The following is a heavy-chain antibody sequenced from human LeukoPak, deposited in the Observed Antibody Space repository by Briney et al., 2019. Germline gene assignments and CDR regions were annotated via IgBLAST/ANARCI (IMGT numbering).Heavy chain of an antibody. J-gene: IGHJ4*02. CDR3: ARNLIPEQLVLNF. Sequence: PSQTLSLTCTVSGGSISSGNYYWSWIRQPAGKGLEWIGRIYTRGSTKYTPSLKSRVTMSVDTSKIQFSLNLRSVTPEDTAVYYCARNLIPEQLVLNFWGQGTLVTVSS. CDR1: GGSISSGNYY. V-gene: IGHV4-61*02. CDR2: IYTRGST. D-gene: IGHD6-13*01.